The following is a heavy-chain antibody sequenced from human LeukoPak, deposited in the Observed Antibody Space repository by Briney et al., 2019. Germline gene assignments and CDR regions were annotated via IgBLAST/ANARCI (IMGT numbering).Heavy chain of an antibody. Sequence: GGSLRLSCAASGFTFSNDWINWVRQAPGKGLEWVGRIKSKTDGGTTDYAAPVKGRFTISRDDSKNTLYLQMNSLRAEDTAVYYCARDRGSGSYFEMDYWGQGTLVTVSS. CDR2: IKSKTDGGTT. V-gene: IGHV3-15*01. J-gene: IGHJ4*02. D-gene: IGHD1-26*01. CDR3: ARDRGSGSYFEMDY. CDR1: GFTFSNDW.